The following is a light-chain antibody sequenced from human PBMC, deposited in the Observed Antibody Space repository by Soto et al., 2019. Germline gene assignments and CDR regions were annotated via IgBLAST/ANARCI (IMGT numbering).Light chain of an antibody. V-gene: IGKV1-5*03. CDR3: HPYNNYSGA. Sequence: DIQMTQSPSTLSGSVGDRVTITCRASQTISGWLAWYQQKPGKAPKLLIYKASTLKSGVPSRFSGSASETAFLKTISTLQPDDFTTYYCHPYNNYSGAFGKGTKV. CDR2: KAS. CDR1: QTISGW. J-gene: IGKJ1*01.